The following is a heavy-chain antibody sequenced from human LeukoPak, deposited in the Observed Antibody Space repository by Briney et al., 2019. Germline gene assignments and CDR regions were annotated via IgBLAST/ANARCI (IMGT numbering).Heavy chain of an antibody. J-gene: IGHJ4*02. CDR2: ISAYNGNT. D-gene: IGHD3-16*02. CDR3: ARDAGYDYVWGSYRSDY. Sequence: ASVKVSCEASGYTFTSYGISWVRQAPGQGLEWMGWISAYNGNTNYAQKLQGRVTMTTDTSTSTAYMELRSLRSDDTAVYYCARDAGYDYVWGSYRSDYWGQGTLVTVSS. CDR1: GYTFTSYG. V-gene: IGHV1-18*01.